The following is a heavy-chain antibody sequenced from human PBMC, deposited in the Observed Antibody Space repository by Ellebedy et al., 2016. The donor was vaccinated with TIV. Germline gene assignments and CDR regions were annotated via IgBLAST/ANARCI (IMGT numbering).Heavy chain of an antibody. CDR2: ISWDGGST. J-gene: IGHJ4*02. V-gene: IGHV3-43*01. Sequence: GESLKISCAASGFTFDDYTMHWVRQAPGKGLEWVSLISWDGGSTYYADSVKGRFTISRDNSKNSLYLQMNSLRTEDTALYYCARGAPNAWYNDYWGQGTLVTVSS. D-gene: IGHD1-14*01. CDR1: GFTFDDYT. CDR3: ARGAPNAWYNDY.